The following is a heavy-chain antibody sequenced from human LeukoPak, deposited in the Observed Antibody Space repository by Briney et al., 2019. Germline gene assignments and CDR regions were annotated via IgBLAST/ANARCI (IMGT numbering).Heavy chain of an antibody. J-gene: IGHJ4*02. CDR3: ARVPYSTGAFDY. D-gene: IGHD6-19*01. CDR2: ISTGSSYT. V-gene: IGHV3-11*06. Sequence: PGGSLRLSCAASGFTFSDYYMTCIRQAPGKGLEWVSYISTGSSYTNYADSVKGRFTISRDNAKNSLYLQMNSLRDEDTALYYCARVPYSTGAFDYWGQGTLVTVSS. CDR1: GFTFSDYY.